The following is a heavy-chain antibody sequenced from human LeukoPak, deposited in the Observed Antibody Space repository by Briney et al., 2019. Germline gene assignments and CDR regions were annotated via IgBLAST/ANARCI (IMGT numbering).Heavy chain of an antibody. Sequence: ASVKVSCKASVYTFTRYDINWVRQATGQGLEWMGWMNPNSGNTGYAQKFQGRVTMTRNTSISTAYMELSSLRPEDTAVYYCARRGYSYDDYWGQGTLLTVSS. CDR1: VYTFTRYD. V-gene: IGHV1-8*01. CDR3: ARRGYSYDDY. J-gene: IGHJ4*02. CDR2: MNPNSGNT. D-gene: IGHD5-18*01.